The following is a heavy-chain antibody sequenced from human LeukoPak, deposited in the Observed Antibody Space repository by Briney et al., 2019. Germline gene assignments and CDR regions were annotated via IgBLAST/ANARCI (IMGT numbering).Heavy chain of an antibody. J-gene: IGHJ4*02. CDR1: GGSIRGYY. CDR2: MYYSGSS. V-gene: IGHV4-59*01. CDR3: AREGVAAAGAFDN. Sequence: PSETLSLTCTVSGGSIRGYYWSWIRQPPGKGLEWIAHMYYSGSSKYNPYLKSRATISRDTSKNQFSLKLTSVTVAGTAVYFCAREGVAAAGAFDNWGQGTLVTVSS. D-gene: IGHD6-13*01.